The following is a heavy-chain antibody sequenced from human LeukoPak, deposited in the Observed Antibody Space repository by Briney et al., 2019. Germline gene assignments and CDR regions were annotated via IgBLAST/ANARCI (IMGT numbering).Heavy chain of an antibody. CDR1: GFTFSNYA. D-gene: IGHD2-2*01. CDR2: INGNGGST. CDR3: AKSVEVRV. V-gene: IGHV3-23*01. J-gene: IGHJ3*01. Sequence: GGTLRLSCAASGFTFSNYAMTWVRQAPGKGLEWVSAINGNGGSTYYADSVKGRFTISRDNSKNTLYLQMNSLRAEDTAVYYCAKSVEVRVWGQGTMVTVSS.